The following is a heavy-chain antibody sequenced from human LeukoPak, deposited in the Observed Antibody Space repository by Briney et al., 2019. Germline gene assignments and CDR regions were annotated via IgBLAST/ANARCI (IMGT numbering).Heavy chain of an antibody. D-gene: IGHD6-19*01. CDR1: GFTFSSYA. CDR3: AKRGSSGWYVPAGIDY. CDR2: ISGSGGST. J-gene: IGHJ4*02. V-gene: IGHV3-23*01. Sequence: GGSLRLSCAASGFTFSSYAMSCVRQAPGKGLEWVSAISGSGGSTYYGDSVKGRFTISRDNSKNTLYLQMNSLRAEDTAVYYCAKRGSSGWYVPAGIDYWGQGTLVTVSS.